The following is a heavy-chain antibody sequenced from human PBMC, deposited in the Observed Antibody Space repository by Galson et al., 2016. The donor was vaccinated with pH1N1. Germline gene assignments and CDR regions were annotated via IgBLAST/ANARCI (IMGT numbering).Heavy chain of an antibody. CDR2: VNNDGSST. V-gene: IGHV3-74*01. J-gene: IGHJ1*01. CDR1: GFIFTNYW. Sequence: LRLSCAVSGFIFTNYWMHWVRKAPGRGLVWVARVNNDGSSTNYADSVKGRFTLSRDNAKNTVFLEMSSLRAEDTGAYYCVRGRYCSGGSCYSPTPEYFQHWGRGTLLTVSS. D-gene: IGHD2-15*01. CDR3: VRGRYCSGGSCYSPTPEYFQH.